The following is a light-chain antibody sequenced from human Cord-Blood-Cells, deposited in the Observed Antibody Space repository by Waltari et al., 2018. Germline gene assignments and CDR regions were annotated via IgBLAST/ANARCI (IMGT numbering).Light chain of an antibody. J-gene: IGKJ1*01. CDR3: QQNLSIPAK. CDR1: QSVSRY. Sequence: EIQLTQSPCSLSVSVGDRATLTCRASQSVSRYLDWYQQKPGQAPKLLIYDGSSMQTGIPARFSGSGSGTDFSLTISRLEPEDFAVYYCQQNLSIPAKFGQGTKVEIK. CDR2: DGS. V-gene: IGKV1-39*01.